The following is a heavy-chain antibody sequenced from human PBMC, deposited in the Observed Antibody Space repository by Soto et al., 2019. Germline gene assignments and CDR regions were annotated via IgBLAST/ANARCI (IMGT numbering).Heavy chain of an antibody. D-gene: IGHD6-13*01. V-gene: IGHV1-69*13. CDR1: GGTFSSYA. Sequence: SVTVSCKASGGTFSSYAISWVRQAPGQGLEWMGGIIPIFGTADYAQKFQGRVTITADESTSTAYMELSSLRSEDTAVYYCARRIAAAGTKDNWFDPWGQGTLVTVSS. J-gene: IGHJ5*02. CDR2: IIPIFGTA. CDR3: ARRIAAAGTKDNWFDP.